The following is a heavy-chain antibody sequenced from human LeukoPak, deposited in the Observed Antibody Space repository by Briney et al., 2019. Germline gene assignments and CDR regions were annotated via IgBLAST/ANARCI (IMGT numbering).Heavy chain of an antibody. CDR2: IIPIFGTA. CDR1: GGTFSNYA. J-gene: IGHJ4*02. CDR3: ARDLVGATNY. D-gene: IGHD1-26*01. V-gene: IGHV1-69*01. Sequence: SVKVSCKASGGTFSNYAISWMRQAPGQGLEWMGGIIPIFGTANYAQKFQGRVTITADESTSTAYMELSSLRSEDTAVYYCARDLVGATNYWGQGTLVTVSS.